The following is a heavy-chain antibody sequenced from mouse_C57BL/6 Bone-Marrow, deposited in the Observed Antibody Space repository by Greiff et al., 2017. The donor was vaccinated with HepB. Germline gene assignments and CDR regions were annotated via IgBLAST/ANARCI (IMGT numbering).Heavy chain of an antibody. CDR3: ARSSCYYAMDY. J-gene: IGHJ4*01. Sequence: VQLQQSGAELARPVASVKLSCKASGYTFTSYGISWVKQRTGQGLEWIGEIYPRSGNTYYNEKFKGKATLTADKSSSTAYMELRSLTSEDSAVYFCARSSCYYAMDYWGQGTSVTVSS. CDR2: IYPRSGNT. V-gene: IGHV1-81*01. CDR1: GYTFTSYG.